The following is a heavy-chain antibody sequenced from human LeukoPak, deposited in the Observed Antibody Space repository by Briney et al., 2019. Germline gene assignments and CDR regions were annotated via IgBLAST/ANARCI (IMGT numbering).Heavy chain of an antibody. CDR1: GFTFSSYS. CDR3: ARDWSDYDILTGYSNDAFDI. D-gene: IGHD3-9*01. Sequence: GGALRLSCAASGFTFSSYSMNWGRQAPGKGLEWVSSICSSSSYIYYADSVKGRFTISRDNAKNSLYLQMNSLRAEDTAVYYCARDWSDYDILTGYSNDAFDIWGQGTMVTVSS. V-gene: IGHV3-21*01. CDR2: ICSSSSYI. J-gene: IGHJ3*02.